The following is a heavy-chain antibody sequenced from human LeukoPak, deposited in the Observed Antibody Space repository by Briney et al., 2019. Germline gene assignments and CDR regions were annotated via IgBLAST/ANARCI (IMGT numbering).Heavy chain of an antibody. J-gene: IGHJ5*01. V-gene: IGHV3-48*03. D-gene: IGHD2/OR15-2a*01. CDR2: ISGSGRTI. CDR3: ARGVYGRFDS. Sequence: GGSLRLSCAASGFAFDAYEINWVRQAPGKGLEWVSYISGSGRTIYYADSVKGRFTISWDNAKNSVYLQMNRLRAEDTAVYYCARGVYGRFDSWGQGTLVTVSS. CDR1: GFAFDAYE.